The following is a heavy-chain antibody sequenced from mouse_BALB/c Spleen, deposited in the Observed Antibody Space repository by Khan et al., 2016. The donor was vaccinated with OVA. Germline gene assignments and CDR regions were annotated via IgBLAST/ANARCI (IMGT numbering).Heavy chain of an antibody. D-gene: IGHD1-1*01. CDR1: GYSITGYF. V-gene: IGHV1-20*02. CDR3: ARIYRSDFDY. CDR2: INPHIGET. J-gene: IGHJ2*01. Sequence: VQLKQSGPELVKPGASVKISCKASGYSITGYFMNWVMQSHGKSLEWIGRINPHIGETFYNQKFKGKATLTVDESSSTAHMELRSLASEDSAVYYCARIYRSDFDYWGQGTTLTVSS.